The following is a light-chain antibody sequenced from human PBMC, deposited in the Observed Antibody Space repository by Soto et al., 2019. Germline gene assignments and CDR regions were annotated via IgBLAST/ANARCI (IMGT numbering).Light chain of an antibody. CDR2: ATS. Sequence: DIQMTQSPSSLSASVGDRVTITCRASQNITTYLNWYQQKAGVAPNLLIYATSNLQRGVPSRFSGSGSGTDFTLPISSLHREDFATYYCQQSYSPPFTFCGGAKVAIK. V-gene: IGKV1-39*01. J-gene: IGKJ4*01. CDR3: QQSYSPPFT. CDR1: QNITTY.